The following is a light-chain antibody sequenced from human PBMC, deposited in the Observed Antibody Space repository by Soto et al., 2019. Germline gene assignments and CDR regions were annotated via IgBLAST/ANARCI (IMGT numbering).Light chain of an antibody. Sequence: QSALTQPPSVSGSPGQSVTISCTGTSSDVGSYNRVSWYQQPPGTAPKLMIYEVSNRPSGVPDRFYGSKSGNTASLTISGLQAEDEADYYCSSYTSSSPFVVFGGGTKLTVL. V-gene: IGLV2-18*02. J-gene: IGLJ2*01. CDR1: SSDVGSYNR. CDR2: EVS. CDR3: SSYTSSSPFVV.